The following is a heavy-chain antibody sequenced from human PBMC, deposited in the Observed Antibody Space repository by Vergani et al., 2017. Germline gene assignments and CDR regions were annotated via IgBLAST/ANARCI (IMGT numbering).Heavy chain of an antibody. D-gene: IGHD2-21*01. J-gene: IGHJ6*02. CDR1: GFSFRNAW. CDR3: TTDPRYCGDGSCXWLRDHHYYGMDV. V-gene: IGHV3-15*07. CDR2: IKSTFDRGTT. Sequence: EVQLVESGGGIVKPGGSLRLSCVASGFSFRNAWMNWVRRTPGKGLEWVGRIKSTFDRGTTDYAAAVKGRFTISRDDSKNTLFLQMNGLKTEDIGVYYCTTDPRYCGDGSCXWLRDHHYYGMDVWGQGTTVIVSS.